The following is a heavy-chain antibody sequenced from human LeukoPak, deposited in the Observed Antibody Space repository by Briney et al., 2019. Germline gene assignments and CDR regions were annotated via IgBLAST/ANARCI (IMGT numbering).Heavy chain of an antibody. Sequence: SETLSLTCTFSGAPIGLYYWTWIRQPPGKGLEWIGHVYYTGSSNYNSTLKSRVTMSVDASKKQLSLNLSAVTAADTAVYYCASLHVRLLTLEFWGRGTSVTVPS. J-gene: IGHJ6*02. CDR3: ASLHVRLLTLEF. D-gene: IGHD3-3*01. V-gene: IGHV4-59*01. CDR2: VYYTGSS. CDR1: GAPIGLYY.